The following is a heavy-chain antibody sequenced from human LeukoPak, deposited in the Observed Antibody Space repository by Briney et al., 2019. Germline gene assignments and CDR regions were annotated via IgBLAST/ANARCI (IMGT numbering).Heavy chain of an antibody. CDR2: IYYSGST. Sequence: SETLSLTCTVSGGSISSSSYYWGWIRQPPGKGLEWIGSIYYSGSTYYNPSLKSRVTISVDTSKNQFSLKLSSVTAADTAVYYCARQMGDYVWGSCRYTEYWGQGTLVTVSS. J-gene: IGHJ4*02. CDR3: ARQMGDYVWGSCRYTEY. D-gene: IGHD3-16*02. CDR1: GGSISSSSYY. V-gene: IGHV4-39*01.